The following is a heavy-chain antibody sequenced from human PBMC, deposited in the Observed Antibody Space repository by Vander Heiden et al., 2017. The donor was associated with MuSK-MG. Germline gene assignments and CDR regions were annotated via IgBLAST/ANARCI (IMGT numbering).Heavy chain of an antibody. CDR1: GFTFSDYG. D-gene: IGHD2-2*01. CDR2: IRYDGTSK. CDR3: ARNPRGCRSYYYYYMDV. Sequence: QVQLVESGGGVVQPGGSLRLSCAASGFTFSDYGIHWVRQAPGKGLEWVTCIRYDGTSKYYTGSLKVRFTISRDNSKNTLFLQMISLRPEDTAVYYCARNPRGCRSYYYYYMDVWGQGTTVTVSS. J-gene: IGHJ6*03. V-gene: IGHV3-30*02.